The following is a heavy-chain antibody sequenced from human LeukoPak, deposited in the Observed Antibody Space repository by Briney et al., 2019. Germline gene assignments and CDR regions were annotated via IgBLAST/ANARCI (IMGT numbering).Heavy chain of an antibody. J-gene: IGHJ3*02. CDR3: ARDRGVTAITDAFDI. V-gene: IGHV1-18*01. CDR2: ISAYNGNT. CDR1: GGTFSSYA. Sequence: ASVKVSCKASGGTFSSYAISWVRQAPGQGLEWMGWISAYNGNTNYAQKLQGRVTMTTDTSTSTAYMELRSLRSDDTAVYYCARDRGVTAITDAFDIWGQGTMVTVSS. D-gene: IGHD2-21*02.